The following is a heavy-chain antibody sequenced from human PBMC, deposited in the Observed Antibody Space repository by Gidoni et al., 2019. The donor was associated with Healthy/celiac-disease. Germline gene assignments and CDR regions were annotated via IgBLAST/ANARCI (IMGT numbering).Heavy chain of an antibody. CDR2: IYYSGST. Sequence: SCSSYYWGRIRQPPGKGLEWIGSIYYSGSTYYNPSLKSRVTISVDTSKNQFSLKLSSVTAADTAVYYCAASSSSWYFDYWGQGTLVTVSS. D-gene: IGHD6-13*01. V-gene: IGHV4-39*07. CDR3: AASSSSWYFDY. J-gene: IGHJ4*02. CDR1: SCSSYY.